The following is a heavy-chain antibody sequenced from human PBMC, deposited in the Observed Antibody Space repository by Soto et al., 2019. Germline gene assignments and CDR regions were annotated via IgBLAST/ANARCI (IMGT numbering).Heavy chain of an antibody. V-gene: IGHV3-30*18. D-gene: IGHD4-4*01. CDR2: ISSDGNKK. Sequence: GGTLRLSCATSGFTFRFFDMHWVRQPPGKGLERVAIISSDGNKKDNGDSVKGRYTVSRDNSKSTLYLQMDSLRSEDTAVEYCAKDAYTPSRTTAQDSEGLDHWGQGALVTVSS. CDR3: AKDAYTPSRTTAQDSEGLDH. CDR1: GFTFRFFD. J-gene: IGHJ4*02.